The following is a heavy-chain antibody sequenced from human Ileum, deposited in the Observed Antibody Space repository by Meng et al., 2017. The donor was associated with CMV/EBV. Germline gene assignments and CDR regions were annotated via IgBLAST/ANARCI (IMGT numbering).Heavy chain of an antibody. V-gene: IGHV3-30*02. CDR3: AKDPYSTSWYYFDC. D-gene: IGHD6-13*01. Sequence: GESLKISCEASGFTFSSYGMHWVRQAPGKGLEWVAFVRHDGGNKYYADSVKGRFTISRDNSKNTLYLQMNSLRAEDTAVYYCAKDPYSTSWYYFDCWGHGTQVNGAS. J-gene: IGHJ4*01. CDR1: GFTFSSYG. CDR2: VRHDGGNK.